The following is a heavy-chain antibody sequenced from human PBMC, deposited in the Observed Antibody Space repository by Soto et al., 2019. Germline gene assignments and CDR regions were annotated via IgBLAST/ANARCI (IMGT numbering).Heavy chain of an antibody. CDR2: IYHSGST. V-gene: IGHV4-30-2*01. CDR1: GGSISSGGYS. D-gene: IGHD2-15*01. Sequence: SETLSLTCAVSGGSISSGGYSWSWIRQPPGKGLEWIGYIYHSGSTNYNPSLRSRVTISEDTSKNQFSLKLNSVTAADTAVYYCARERAVAGGDYYGMDVWGQGTTVTVSS. J-gene: IGHJ6*02. CDR3: ARERAVAGGDYYGMDV.